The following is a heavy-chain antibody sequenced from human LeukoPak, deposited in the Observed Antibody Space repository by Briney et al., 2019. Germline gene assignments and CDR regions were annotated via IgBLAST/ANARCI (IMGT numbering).Heavy chain of an antibody. CDR1: GYTFTSYY. J-gene: IGHJ3*02. Sequence: ASVKVSCKASGYTFTSYYMHWVRQAPGQGLEWMGIINPSGGSTSYAQKFQGRVTMTRDTSTSTVYMELSSLRSEDTAVYYCARDFTTYYDILTGSAGAFDIWGQGTMVTVSS. CDR2: INPSGGST. CDR3: ARDFTTYYDILTGSAGAFDI. D-gene: IGHD3-9*01. V-gene: IGHV1-46*01.